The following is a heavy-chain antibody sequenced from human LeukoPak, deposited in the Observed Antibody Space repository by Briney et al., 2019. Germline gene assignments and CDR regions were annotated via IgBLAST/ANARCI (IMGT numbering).Heavy chain of an antibody. CDR2: INPNSGGT. V-gene: IGHV1-2*02. CDR3: ARSLPLTVGDSRDNFDY. D-gene: IGHD4-23*01. J-gene: IGHJ4*02. Sequence: ASVKVSCKASVYTFTGYYIHWVRQAPGQGLEWMGWINPNSGGTNSAQKFQGRVTMTRDTSISTAYMELSRLRSDDTAVYYCARSLPLTVGDSRDNFDYWGQGTLVTVSS. CDR1: VYTFTGYY.